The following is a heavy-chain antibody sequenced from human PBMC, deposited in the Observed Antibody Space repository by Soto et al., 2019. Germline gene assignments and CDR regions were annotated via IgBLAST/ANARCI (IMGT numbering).Heavy chain of an antibody. J-gene: IGHJ4*02. CDR1: GFTVISYE. CDR3: ARVGGNSYGYFDY. Sequence: GSLRLSCAASGFTVISYEMNWVRQAPGKGLEWVSYISSSGSTIYYADSVKGRFTISRDNAKNSLYLQMNSLRAEDTAVYYSARVGGNSYGYFDYWGQGTLVTVSS. CDR2: ISSSGSTI. V-gene: IGHV3-48*03. D-gene: IGHD5-18*01.